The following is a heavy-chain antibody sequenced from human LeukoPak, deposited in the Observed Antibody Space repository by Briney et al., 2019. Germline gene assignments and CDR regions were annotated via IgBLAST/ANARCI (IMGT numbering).Heavy chain of an antibody. J-gene: IGHJ5*02. Sequence: GGSLRLSCAASGFTFSSYWMHWVRQAPGKGLVWVSRINRDGSSTSYADSVKGRFTTSRDNAKNTLYLQMNSLRAEDTAVYYCARIELLWFGELFSKAHNWFDPWGQGTLVTVSS. V-gene: IGHV3-74*01. CDR1: GFTFSSYW. D-gene: IGHD3-10*01. CDR3: ARIELLWFGELFSKAHNWFDP. CDR2: INRDGSST.